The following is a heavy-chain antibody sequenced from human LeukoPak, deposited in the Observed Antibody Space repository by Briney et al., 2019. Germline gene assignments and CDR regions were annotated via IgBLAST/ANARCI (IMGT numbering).Heavy chain of an antibody. V-gene: IGHV4-59*08. D-gene: IGHD4-17*01. CDR1: GGSISSYY. J-gene: IGHJ6*03. CDR2: IYYGGST. CDR3: ARQGKYGSKYYYYMDV. Sequence: SETLSLTCTVSGGSISSYYWSWIRQPPGKGLEWIGYIYYGGSTNYNPSLKSRVTISVDTSKNQFSLKLSSVTAADTAVYYCARQGKYGSKYYYYMDVWGKGTTVTVSS.